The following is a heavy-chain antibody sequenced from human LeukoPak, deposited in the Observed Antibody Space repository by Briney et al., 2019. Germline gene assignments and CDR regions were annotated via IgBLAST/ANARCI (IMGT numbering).Heavy chain of an antibody. V-gene: IGHV3-23*01. Sequence: GGSLRLSCAASGFTFSSYGMSWVRQAPGKGLEWVSAIGGRDGSTYYADSVKGRFTISRDNSKNTLYVQMNSLRAEDTAVYYCAKGHYYGSGSLDYWGQGALVTVSS. CDR2: IGGRDGST. D-gene: IGHD3-10*01. J-gene: IGHJ4*02. CDR1: GFTFSSYG. CDR3: AKGHYYGSGSLDY.